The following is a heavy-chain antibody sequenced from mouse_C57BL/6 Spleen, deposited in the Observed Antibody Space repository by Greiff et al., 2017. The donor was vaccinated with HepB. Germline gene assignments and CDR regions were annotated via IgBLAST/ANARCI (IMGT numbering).Heavy chain of an antibody. CDR2: IYPGDGDT. D-gene: IGHD1-1*01. CDR1: GYAFSSSW. J-gene: IGHJ2*01. V-gene: IGHV1-82*01. Sequence: VQLQQSGPELVKPGASVKISCKASGYAFSSSWMNWVKQRPGKGLEWIGRIYPGDGDTNYNGKFKGKATLTAHKSSSTAYMQLSSLTSEDSAVYFCARRGRYYGSFDYWGQGTTLTVSS. CDR3: ARRGRYYGSFDY.